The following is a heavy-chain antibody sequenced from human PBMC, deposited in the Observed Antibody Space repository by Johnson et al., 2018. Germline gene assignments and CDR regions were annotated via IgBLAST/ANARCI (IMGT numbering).Heavy chain of an antibody. CDR1: GFPFSSYG. D-gene: IGHD4-17*01. J-gene: IGHJ1*01. CDR3: ARADYGDYSGYVQH. Sequence: QVQLVESGGGVVQPGRSLRLSCAASGFPFSSYGMHWVRQAPGKGLEWVAVIWYDGSNTYYADSVKGRFTISRDNSKNTLYLQMNSLRAEDPAVYYCARADYGDYSGYVQHWGQGTLVTVSS. V-gene: IGHV3-33*01. CDR2: IWYDGSNT.